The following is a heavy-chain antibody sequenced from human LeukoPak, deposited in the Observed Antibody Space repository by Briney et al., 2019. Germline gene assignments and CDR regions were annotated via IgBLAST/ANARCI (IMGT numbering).Heavy chain of an antibody. D-gene: IGHD3-22*01. J-gene: IGHJ4*02. CDR1: GGSISSSSYY. V-gene: IGHV4-39*01. CDR3: ASYRDSSGYYYVLYFDY. Sequence: SETLSLTCTVSGGSISSSSYYWGWIRQPPGKGLEWIGSIYYSGSTYYNPSLKSRVTISVDTSKNQFSLKLSSVTAADTAVYYSASYRDSSGYYYVLYFDYWGQGTLVTVSS. CDR2: IYYSGST.